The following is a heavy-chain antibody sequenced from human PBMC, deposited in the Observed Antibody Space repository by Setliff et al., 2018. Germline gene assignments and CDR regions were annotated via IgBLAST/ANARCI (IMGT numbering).Heavy chain of an antibody. Sequence: SETLSLTCTVYGASFNVYFWSWIRQPPGGGLEWIGILYYTGATYYNPSLKSRVTISVDTPNNQFSLKLSSVTAADTAVFYCARGYAARVGFGNWFDPWGQGTLVTVSS. V-gene: IGHV4-34*01. CDR3: ARGYAARVGFGNWFDP. CDR1: GASFNVYF. J-gene: IGHJ5*02. D-gene: IGHD6-6*01. CDR2: LYYTGAT.